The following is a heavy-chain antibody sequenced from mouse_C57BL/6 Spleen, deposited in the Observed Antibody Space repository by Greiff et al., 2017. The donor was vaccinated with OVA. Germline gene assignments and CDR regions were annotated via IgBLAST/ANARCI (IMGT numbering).Heavy chain of an antibody. J-gene: IGHJ4*01. CDR3: ARRMITTWGYYAMDY. Sequence: EVQLQESGPELVKPGASVKIPCKASGYTFTDYNMDWVKQSHGKSLEWIGDINPNNGGTIYNQKFKGKATLTVDKSSSTAYMELRSLTSEDTAVYYCARRMITTWGYYAMDYWGQGTSVTVSS. CDR2: INPNNGGT. D-gene: IGHD2-4*01. CDR1: GYTFTDYN. V-gene: IGHV1-18*01.